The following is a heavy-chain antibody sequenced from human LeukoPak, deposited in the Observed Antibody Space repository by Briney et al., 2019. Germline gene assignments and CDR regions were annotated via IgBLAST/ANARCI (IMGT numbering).Heavy chain of an antibody. V-gene: IGHV1-69*13. CDR3: ARGSANWGEGYYYYYMDV. Sequence: SVKVSCKASGGTFSSYAISWVRQAPGQGLEWMGGIIPIFGTANYAQKFQGRVTITADESTSTAYMELSSLRSEDTAVYYCARGSANWGEGYYYYYMDVWAKGPRSPSP. D-gene: IGHD7-27*01. J-gene: IGHJ6*03. CDR2: IIPIFGTA. CDR1: GGTFSSYA.